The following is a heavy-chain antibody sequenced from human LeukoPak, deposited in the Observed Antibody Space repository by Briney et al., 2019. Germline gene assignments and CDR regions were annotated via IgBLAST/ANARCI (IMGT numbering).Heavy chain of an antibody. J-gene: IGHJ4*02. CDR1: GFIFSDYE. D-gene: IGHD7-27*01. Sequence: GGSLRLSCAASGFIFSDYEMNWVRQAPGKGLEWISYISSSGSTIYYADSVEGRFTISRDNAKNSLSLQMNSLRAEDTAVYYCARDLNWETYWGQGTLVTVSS. V-gene: IGHV3-48*03. CDR3: ARDLNWETY. CDR2: ISSSGSTI.